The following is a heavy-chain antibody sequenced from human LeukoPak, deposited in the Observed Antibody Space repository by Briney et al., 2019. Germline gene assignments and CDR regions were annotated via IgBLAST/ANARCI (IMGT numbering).Heavy chain of an antibody. Sequence: ASVKVSCKASGYTFSAYYMHWVRQAPGQGLEWMGWINPNSGVTDYAQKFQGRVTMTRDTSITTAYMELSSLRSDDTAVYYCARAESSAFIRILMMGGVVDYWGQGTLVTVSS. J-gene: IGHJ4*02. V-gene: IGHV1-2*02. CDR3: ARAESSAFIRILMMGGVVDY. D-gene: IGHD2-15*01. CDR2: INPNSGVT. CDR1: GYTFSAYY.